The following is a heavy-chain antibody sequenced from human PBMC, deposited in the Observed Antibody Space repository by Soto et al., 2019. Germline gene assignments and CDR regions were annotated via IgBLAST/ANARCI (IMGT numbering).Heavy chain of an antibody. Sequence: ASVKVSCKASGGTFSSYAISWVRQAPGQGLEWMGGIIPIFGTANYAQKFQGRVTITADESTSTAYMELSSLRSEDTAVYYCARGKSAGDYAADDYWGQGTLVTVSS. J-gene: IGHJ4*02. CDR2: IIPIFGTA. CDR1: GGTFSSYA. V-gene: IGHV1-69*13. CDR3: ARGKSAGDYAADDY. D-gene: IGHD4-17*01.